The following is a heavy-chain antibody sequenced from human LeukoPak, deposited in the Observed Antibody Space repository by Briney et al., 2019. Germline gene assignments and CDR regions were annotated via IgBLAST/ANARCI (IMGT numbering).Heavy chain of an antibody. Sequence: ASVKVSCKASGYTFTTYGISWVRQAPGHGLEWIGWISTFNGHTNYAQSRQDRVTMTTDTATSTVYMELSSLTLDDTAVYYCARVDTVNYYYYMDVWGKGTTVTISS. V-gene: IGHV1-18*01. J-gene: IGHJ6*03. CDR3: ARVDTVNYYYYMDV. CDR1: GYTFTTYG. CDR2: ISTFNGHT. D-gene: IGHD4-17*01.